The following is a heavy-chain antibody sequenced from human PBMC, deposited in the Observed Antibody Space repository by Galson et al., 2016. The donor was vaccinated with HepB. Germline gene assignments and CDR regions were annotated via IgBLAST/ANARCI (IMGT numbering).Heavy chain of an antibody. D-gene: IGHD2-15*01. CDR2: INPNNGVT. Sequence: SVKVSCKASGYPFTGYYLHWVRQAPGHGLEWMGRINPNNGVTDLAQRFQGRVTMTRQTYISTAYMELNRLRSDDTAVYYCAISRVVAATYGMDDWGQGTTVTVSS. J-gene: IGHJ6*02. CDR1: GYPFTGYY. V-gene: IGHV1-2*06. CDR3: AISRVVAATYGMDD.